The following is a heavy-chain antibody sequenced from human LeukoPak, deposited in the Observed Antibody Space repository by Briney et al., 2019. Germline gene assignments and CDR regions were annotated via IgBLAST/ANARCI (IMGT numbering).Heavy chain of an antibody. CDR1: GYTFTYYY. V-gene: IGHV1-2*02. J-gene: IGHJ6*02. Sequence: GASVKVSCKASGYTFTYYYIHWMRQAPGQGLEWMGWINPDSGDTSYAQKFQGRVTMTRDTSISTVYMELRSLRSDDTAVYYCARAVGRYGSGSYTSRYYYYYGMDVWGQGTTVTVSS. D-gene: IGHD3-10*01. CDR3: ARAVGRYGSGSYTSRYYYYYGMDV. CDR2: INPDSGDT.